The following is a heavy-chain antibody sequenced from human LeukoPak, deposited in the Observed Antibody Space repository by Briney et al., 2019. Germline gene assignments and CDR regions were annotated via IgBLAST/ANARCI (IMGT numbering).Heavy chain of an antibody. CDR1: GGSISSGSYY. CDR3: ARRGYYDSSGYYPYYFDY. J-gene: IGHJ4*02. CDR2: IYTSGST. D-gene: IGHD3-22*01. Sequence: PSQTLSLTCTVSGGSISSGSYYWSWIRQPAGKGLEWIGRIYTSGSTNYNPSLKSRVTISVDTSKNQFSLKLSSVTAADTAVYYCARRGYYDSSGYYPYYFDYWGQGTLATVSS. V-gene: IGHV4-61*02.